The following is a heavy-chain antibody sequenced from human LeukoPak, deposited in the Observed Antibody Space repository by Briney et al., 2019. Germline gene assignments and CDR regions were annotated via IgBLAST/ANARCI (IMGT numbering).Heavy chain of an antibody. V-gene: IGHV3-11*04. CDR1: GFTFSDYY. CDR3: ARGGRGDY. CDR2: ISSSHNTV. J-gene: IGHJ4*02. Sequence: PGGSLRLSCAASGFTFSDYYMGWIRQAPGKGLEWVSYISSSHNTVYYADSVKGRFTISRDNAKNSLYLQMSSLRAEDTAVYYCARGGRGDYWGQGTLVTVSS. D-gene: IGHD3-16*01.